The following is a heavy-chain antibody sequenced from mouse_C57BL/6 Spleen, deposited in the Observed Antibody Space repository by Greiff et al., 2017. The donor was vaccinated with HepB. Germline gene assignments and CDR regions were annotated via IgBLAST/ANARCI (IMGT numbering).Heavy chain of an antibody. D-gene: IGHD1-1*01. V-gene: IGHV1-50*01. CDR3: ARFYYYGSSHGAMDY. CDR2: IDPSDSYT. J-gene: IGHJ4*01. CDR1: GYTFTSYW. Sequence: QVQLQQPGAELVKPGASVKLSCKASGYTFTSYWMQWVKQRPGQGLEWIGEIDPSDSYTNYNQKFKGKATLTVDTSASTAYMQLSSLTSEDSAVYYGARFYYYGSSHGAMDYWGQGTSVTVSS.